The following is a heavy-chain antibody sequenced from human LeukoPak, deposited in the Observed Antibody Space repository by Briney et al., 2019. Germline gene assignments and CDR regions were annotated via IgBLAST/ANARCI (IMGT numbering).Heavy chain of an antibody. CDR3: ASADDYYDSGAPSSGDYFDY. J-gene: IGHJ4*02. V-gene: IGHV1-2*02. D-gene: IGHD3-10*01. CDR1: GYTFTGYY. CDR2: INPNSGGT. Sequence: ASVKVSCKASGYTFTGYYMHWVRQAPGQGLEWMGWINPNSGGTNYAQKFQGRVTMTRDTSISTAYMELSRLRSDDTAVYYCASADDYYDSGAPSSGDYFDYWGQGTLVTVSS.